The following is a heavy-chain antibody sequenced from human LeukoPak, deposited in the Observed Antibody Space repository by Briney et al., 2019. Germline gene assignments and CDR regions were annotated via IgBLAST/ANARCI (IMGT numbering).Heavy chain of an antibody. D-gene: IGHD4-11*01. CDR3: ATTYSNYDAFDI. V-gene: IGHV4-39*01. CDR1: GGSVSRYY. J-gene: IGHJ3*02. CDR2: IYYSGST. Sequence: SEALSLTCTVAGGSVSRYYWGSIRQPPGKGLEWIGSIYYSGSTYYNPSLKSRVTISVDTSKNQFSLKLSSVTAADTAVYYCATTYSNYDAFDIWGQGTMVTVSS.